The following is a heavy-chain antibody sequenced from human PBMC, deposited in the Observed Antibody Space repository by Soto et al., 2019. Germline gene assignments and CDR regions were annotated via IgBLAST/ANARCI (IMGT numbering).Heavy chain of an antibody. CDR1: GFTFSSYG. Sequence: GGSLRLSCAASGFTFSSYGMHWVRQAPGKGLEWVAVISYGGSNKYYADSVKGRFTISRDNSKNTLYLQMNSLRAEDTAVYYCAKYLGALGCCSSTRCYWNCYYYGMDVWGQGTTVTVSS. CDR3: AKYLGALGCCSSTRCYWNCYYYGMDV. V-gene: IGHV3-30*18. D-gene: IGHD2-2*01. CDR2: ISYGGSNK. J-gene: IGHJ6*02.